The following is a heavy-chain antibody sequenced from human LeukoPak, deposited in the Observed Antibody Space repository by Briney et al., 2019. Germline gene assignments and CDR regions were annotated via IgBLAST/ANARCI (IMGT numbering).Heavy chain of an antibody. Sequence: ISGSGGSTYYADSVKGRFTISRDNSKNTLYLQMNSLRAEDTAVYYCAKEPLLAVAGTLDYWGQGTLVTVSS. D-gene: IGHD6-19*01. V-gene: IGHV3-23*01. J-gene: IGHJ4*02. CDR2: ISGSGGST. CDR3: AKEPLLAVAGTLDY.